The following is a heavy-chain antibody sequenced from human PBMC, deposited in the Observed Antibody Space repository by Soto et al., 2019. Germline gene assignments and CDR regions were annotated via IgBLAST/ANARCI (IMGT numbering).Heavy chain of an antibody. J-gene: IGHJ4*02. CDR2: VYYRGNA. CDR3: ARLEGLATISYYFDL. Sequence: PSETLSLTCSVSDDSISSDKYYWGWIRQPPGKGLEWIGSVYYRGNAYYNPSLQTRVTISLDKSKSQFSLKLNSVTAADSAVYFCARLEGLATISYYFDLWGPGALVTVSS. CDR1: DDSISSDKYY. D-gene: IGHD5-12*01. V-gene: IGHV4-39*01.